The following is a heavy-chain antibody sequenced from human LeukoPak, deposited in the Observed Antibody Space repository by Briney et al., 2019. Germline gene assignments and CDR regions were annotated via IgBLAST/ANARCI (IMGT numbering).Heavy chain of an antibody. CDR2: INHSGST. J-gene: IGHJ6*03. D-gene: IGHD6-13*01. CDR3: ARGFSSSWYDYYYYYMDV. CDR1: GGSFSGYY. V-gene: IGHV4-34*01. Sequence: SETLSLTCAVYGGSFSGYYWSWIRQPPGKGLEWIGEINHSGSTNYNPSLKSRVTISVDTSKNQFSLKLSSVTAADTAVYYCARGFSSSWYDYYYYYMDVWGKGTTVTVSS.